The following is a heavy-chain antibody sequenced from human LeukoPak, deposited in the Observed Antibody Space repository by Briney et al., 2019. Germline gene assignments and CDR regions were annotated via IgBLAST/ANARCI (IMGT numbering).Heavy chain of an antibody. CDR2: ISAYNGNT. Sequence: ASAKVSCKTSGYTFTNYGINWVRQAPGQGLEWMGWISAYNGNTNYAQKLQGRVTMTTDTSTSTAYMELRSLRSDDTAVYYCARVKYPDREDSSGWYKFTLTFDYWGQGTLVTVSS. V-gene: IGHV1-18*01. CDR3: ARVKYPDREDSSGWYKFTLTFDY. J-gene: IGHJ4*02. D-gene: IGHD6-19*01. CDR1: GYTFTNYG.